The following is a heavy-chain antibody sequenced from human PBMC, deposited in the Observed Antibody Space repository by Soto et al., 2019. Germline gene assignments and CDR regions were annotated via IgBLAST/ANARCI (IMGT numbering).Heavy chain of an antibody. CDR2: IWYDGSKK. V-gene: IGHV3-33*01. CDR1: GFTFSSYG. CDR3: ASRVGATFY. Sequence: GGSLRLSCAASGFTFSSYGMHWVRQAPGKGLEWVAVIWYDGSKKYYADSVKGRFTISRDNSKNTLYLQMNSLRAEDRAVYYCASRVGATFYWGQGTLVTVSS. D-gene: IGHD1-26*01. J-gene: IGHJ4*02.